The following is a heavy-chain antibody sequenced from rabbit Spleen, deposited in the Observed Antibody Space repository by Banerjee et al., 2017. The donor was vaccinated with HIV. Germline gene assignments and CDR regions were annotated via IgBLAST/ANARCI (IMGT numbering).Heavy chain of an antibody. CDR3: ARGGRSYSL. V-gene: IGHV1S45*01. J-gene: IGHJ6*01. Sequence: QEQLEESGGDLVKPGASLTLTCTASGFSFSNKAVMCWVRQAPGKGLEWIACINAVTGKAVYASWAKGRFTISKTSSTTVTLQLNSLSAADTARYFCARGGRSYSLWGPGTLVTVS. CDR1: GFSFSNKAV. D-gene: IGHD6-1*01. CDR2: INAVTGKA.